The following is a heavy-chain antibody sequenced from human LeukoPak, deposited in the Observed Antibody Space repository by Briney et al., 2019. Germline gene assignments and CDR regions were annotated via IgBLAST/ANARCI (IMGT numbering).Heavy chain of an antibody. D-gene: IGHD3-22*01. CDR3: ARGWGYYDSREQRGESGSFDY. Sequence: GGSLRLSCAASGFTFSAYAMHWVRQAPGKGLEWVAVMSYDGSNKYYADSVKGRFTISRDNSKNTLYLQMNSLRAEDTAVYYCARGWGYYDSREQRGESGSFDYWGQGTLVTVSS. J-gene: IGHJ4*02. V-gene: IGHV3-30-3*01. CDR2: MSYDGSNK. CDR1: GFTFSAYA.